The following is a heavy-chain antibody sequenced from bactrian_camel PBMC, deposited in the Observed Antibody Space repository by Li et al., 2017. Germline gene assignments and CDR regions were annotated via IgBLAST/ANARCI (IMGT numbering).Heavy chain of an antibody. J-gene: IGHJ4*01. CDR2: IARDGST. CDR3: AVCQKGWPRGDYSH. Sequence: HVQLVESGGGSVQAGGSLRLSCAASANTYSSSCMGWFRQAPGKERESVARIARDGSTAYADSVKGRFTISRDNAKNTLYLQMNSLKTEDTATYYCAVCQKGWPRGDYSHWGQGTQVTVS. V-gene: IGHV3S53*01. CDR1: ANTYSSSC. D-gene: IGHD5*01.